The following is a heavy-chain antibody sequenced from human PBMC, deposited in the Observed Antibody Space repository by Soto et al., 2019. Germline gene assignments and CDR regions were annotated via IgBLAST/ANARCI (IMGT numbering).Heavy chain of an antibody. CDR3: ARESRRGWSGGY. CDR2: INPSGGST. D-gene: IGHD6-19*01. Sequence: QVQLVQSGAEVKKPGASVKVSCKASGYTFTSYYMHWVRQAPGQGLEWMGIINPSGGSTSYAQKFQGRVTMTRDTATSTVYMELSSLRSEDTAVYYCARESRRGWSGGYWGQGTLVTVSS. V-gene: IGHV1-46*03. J-gene: IGHJ4*02. CDR1: GYTFTSYY.